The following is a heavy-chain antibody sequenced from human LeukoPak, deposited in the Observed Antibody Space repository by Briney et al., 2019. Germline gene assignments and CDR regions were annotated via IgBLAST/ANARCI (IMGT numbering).Heavy chain of an antibody. V-gene: IGHV3-48*03. CDR2: ISISGSTI. J-gene: IGHJ4*02. CDR1: GFTSSSYE. CDR3: ARVAYSSTWGYFDY. D-gene: IGHD6-13*01. Sequence: PGGSQRPSCAASGFTSSSYEASWVRQAAGKGIGWVSYISISGSTIYYADSVKGRFTISRDNATNSLYLQMNSLRAEDTAVYYCARVAYSSTWGYFDYWGQGTLVTVSS.